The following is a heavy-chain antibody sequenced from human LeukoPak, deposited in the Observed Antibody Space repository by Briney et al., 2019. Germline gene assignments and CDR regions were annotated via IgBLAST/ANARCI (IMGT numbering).Heavy chain of an antibody. Sequence: ALVKVSCKASGGTFSSYAISWVRQAPGQGLEWMGWINPNSGGTNYAQKFQGRVTMTRDTSISTAYMELSRLRSDDTAVYYCASSTSCYMFYMDVWGKGTTVTVSS. D-gene: IGHD2-2*02. CDR2: INPNSGGT. J-gene: IGHJ6*03. CDR3: ASSTSCYMFYMDV. V-gene: IGHV1-2*02. CDR1: GGTFSSYA.